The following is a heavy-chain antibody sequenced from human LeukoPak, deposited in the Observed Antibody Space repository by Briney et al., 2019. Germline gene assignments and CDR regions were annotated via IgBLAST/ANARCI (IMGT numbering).Heavy chain of an antibody. CDR3: ARPRRGGLDY. CDR1: GGSVSSGSYY. CDR2: IYYSGST. D-gene: IGHD2-15*01. Sequence: PSETLSLTCTVSGGSVSSGSYYWSWIRQPPGKGLEWIGYIYYSGSTNYNPSLKSRVTISVDTSKNQFSLKLSSVTAADTAVYYCARPRRGGLDYWGQGTLVTVSS. J-gene: IGHJ4*02. V-gene: IGHV4-61*01.